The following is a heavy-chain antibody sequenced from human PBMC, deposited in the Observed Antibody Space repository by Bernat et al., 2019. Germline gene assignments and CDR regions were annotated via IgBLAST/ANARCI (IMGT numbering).Heavy chain of an antibody. D-gene: IGHD4-17*01. V-gene: IGHV2-5*02. Sequence: QITLKESGPTLVKPTQTLTLTCTFSGFSLSTSGVGVGWIRQPPGKALEWLALIYWDDDKRYSPSLKSRLTITKDTSKNQVVLTMTNMDPVDTATYYCAHVHYGDYPTPYDYWGQGTLVTVSS. CDR2: IYWDDDK. CDR3: AHVHYGDYPTPYDY. J-gene: IGHJ4*02. CDR1: GFSLSTSGVG.